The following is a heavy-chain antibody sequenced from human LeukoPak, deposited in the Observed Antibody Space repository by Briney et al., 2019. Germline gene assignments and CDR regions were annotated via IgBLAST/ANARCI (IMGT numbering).Heavy chain of an antibody. V-gene: IGHV3-23*01. CDR2: ITGSGANA. D-gene: IGHD3-22*01. J-gene: IGHJ4*02. Sequence: GETLRLSCAASGFTFSSHGMNWVRQAPGKGLEWVSGITGSGANAYYADSVKGRFTISRDNSRNTLYLQMNSLRAEDTAVYYCAKDSGYYYDSSGYYSEYYFDYWGQGTLVTVSS. CDR1: GFTFSSHG. CDR3: AKDSGYYYDSSGYYSEYYFDY.